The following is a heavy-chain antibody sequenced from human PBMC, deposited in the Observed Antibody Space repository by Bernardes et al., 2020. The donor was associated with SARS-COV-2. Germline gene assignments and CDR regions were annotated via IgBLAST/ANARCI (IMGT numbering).Heavy chain of an antibody. CDR2: INTYNGDT. CDR3: ARDGVGAAKIWRAFDI. D-gene: IGHD3-16*01. J-gene: IGHJ3*02. CDR1: GYNFVIYG. V-gene: IGHV1-18*01. Sequence: ASVKVFCKTSGYNFVIYGISWVRQAPGQGLEGMGWINTYNGDTRYAQRLHGRVTMTTDTATATVYMDLRSLTSDDTAVYYCARDGVGAAKIWRAFDIWGQGTMVAVS.